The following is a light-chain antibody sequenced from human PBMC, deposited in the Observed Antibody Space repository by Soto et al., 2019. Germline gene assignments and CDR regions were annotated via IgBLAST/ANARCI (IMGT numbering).Light chain of an antibody. J-gene: IGKJ4*01. CDR3: QQYGSSLLT. CDR2: GAS. CDR1: QSVSSSY. Sequence: EIVLTQSPGTLSLSPGERATLSCRASQSVSSSYLAWYQQKPGQAPRLLIYGASSRATGIADRFSGSGSGTDFTLTISRLEPEDFAVYYWQQYGSSLLTFGGGTKVEIK. V-gene: IGKV3-20*01.